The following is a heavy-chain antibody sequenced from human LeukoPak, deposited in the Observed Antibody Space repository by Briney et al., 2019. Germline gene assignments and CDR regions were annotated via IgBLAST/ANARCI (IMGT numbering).Heavy chain of an antibody. Sequence: ASVKVSCKTSGYTFTGYYMHWVRQAPGQGLEWMGWINPNSGGTDYAQRSQGRVTMTRDTSISTAYMELYSLRSDDTAVFYCARGIPSSGSDYWGQGTLVTVSS. CDR3: ARGIPSSGSDY. V-gene: IGHV1-2*02. CDR1: GYTFTGYY. J-gene: IGHJ4*02. D-gene: IGHD6-19*01. CDR2: INPNSGGT.